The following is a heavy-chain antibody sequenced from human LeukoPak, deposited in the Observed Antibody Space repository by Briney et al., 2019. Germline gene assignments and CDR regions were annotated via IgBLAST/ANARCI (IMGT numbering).Heavy chain of an antibody. Sequence: GGSLRLSCTASGFTFGDYAMSWVRQAPEKGLEWVGFIRSKAYGGTTEYAASVKGRFTISRDDSKSIAYLQMNSLKTEDTAVYYCTGSSWLFDYWGQGTLVTVSS. D-gene: IGHD6-13*01. CDR3: TGSSWLFDY. V-gene: IGHV3-49*04. J-gene: IGHJ4*02. CDR1: GFTFGDYA. CDR2: IRSKAYGGTT.